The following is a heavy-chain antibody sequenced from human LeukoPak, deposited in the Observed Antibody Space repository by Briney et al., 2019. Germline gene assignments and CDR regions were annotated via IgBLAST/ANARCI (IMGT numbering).Heavy chain of an antibody. CDR2: IRYDGSNK. J-gene: IGHJ3*02. V-gene: IGHV3-30*02. CDR1: GFTFSSYG. CDR3: AKEGSTDTPSDAFDI. Sequence: GGSLRLSCAASGFTFSSYGMHWVRQAPGKGLEWVAFIRYDGSNKYYADSVKGRFTISRDNSKNTLYLQMNSLRAEDTAVYYCAKEGSTDTPSDAFDIWGQGTMVTVSS. D-gene: IGHD1-26*01.